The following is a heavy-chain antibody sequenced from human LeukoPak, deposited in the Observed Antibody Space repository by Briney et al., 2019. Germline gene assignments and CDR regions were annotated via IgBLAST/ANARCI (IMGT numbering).Heavy chain of an antibody. CDR2: ISGSGGST. D-gene: IGHD1-26*01. CDR3: AKGSYSGSYFDVFRRGGRYYFDY. V-gene: IGHV3-23*01. Sequence: GGSLRLSCAASGFTFSSYAMSWVRQVPGKGLEWVSAISGSGGSTYYADSVKGRFTISRDNSKNTLYLQMNSLRAEDTAVYYCAKGSYSGSYFDVFRRGGRYYFDYWGQGTLVTVSS. J-gene: IGHJ4*02. CDR1: GFTFSSYA.